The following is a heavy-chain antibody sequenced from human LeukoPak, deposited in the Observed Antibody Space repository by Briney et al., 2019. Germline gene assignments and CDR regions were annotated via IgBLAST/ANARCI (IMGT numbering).Heavy chain of an antibody. Sequence: ASVKVSCKASGYTFTNYDINWVRQATGQGLEWMGWMNPNSGNTGYAQKFQGRVTMTRNTSISTAYMGLSSLRSEDTAVYYCARVRSGYDYGSYYYYYYMDVWGKGTTVTISS. CDR3: ARVRSGYDYGSYYYYYYMDV. V-gene: IGHV1-8*01. J-gene: IGHJ6*03. CDR1: GYTFTNYD. CDR2: MNPNSGNT. D-gene: IGHD5-12*01.